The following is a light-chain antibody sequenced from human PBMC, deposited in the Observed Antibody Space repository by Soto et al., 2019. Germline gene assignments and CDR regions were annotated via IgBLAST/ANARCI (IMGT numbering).Light chain of an antibody. V-gene: IGLV2-14*01. CDR3: SSFTTSRTYV. CDR1: SSDVGAYNY. J-gene: IGLJ1*01. CDR2: QVN. Sequence: QSALTQPASVSGSPGQSITISCTGTSSDVGAYNYVSWYQQHPGKAPKLIIYQVNNRPSGVSNRFSGSKSGNTASLTISGLQAEDEADYHCSSFTTSRTYVFGTGTKVTVL.